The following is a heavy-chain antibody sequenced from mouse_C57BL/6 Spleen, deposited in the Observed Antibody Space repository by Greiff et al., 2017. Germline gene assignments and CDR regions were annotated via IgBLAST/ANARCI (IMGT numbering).Heavy chain of an antibody. J-gene: IGHJ2*01. V-gene: IGHV5-6*01. CDR2: ISSGGSYT. CDR3: ARGYDDYLDY. D-gene: IGHD2-2*01. Sequence: EVQLVESGGDLVKPGGSLKLSCAASGFTFSSYGMSWVRQTPDKRLEWVATISSGGSYTYYPDSVKGRFTISRDNAKNTLYLQMSSLKSEDTAMYYCARGYDDYLDYWGQGTTLTVSS. CDR1: GFTFSSYG.